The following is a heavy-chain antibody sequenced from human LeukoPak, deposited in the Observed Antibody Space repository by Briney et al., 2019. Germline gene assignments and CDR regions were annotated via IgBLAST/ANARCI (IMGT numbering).Heavy chain of an antibody. V-gene: IGHV1-69*05. Sequence: SVKVSXKASGGTFSSYAISWVRQAPGQGLEWMGRIIPIFGTANYAQKFQGRVTITTDESTSTAYMELSSLRSEDTAVYYCARRVPRYQNDDAFDIWGQGTMVTVSS. D-gene: IGHD1-26*01. CDR1: GGTFSSYA. J-gene: IGHJ3*02. CDR3: ARRVPRYQNDDAFDI. CDR2: IIPIFGTA.